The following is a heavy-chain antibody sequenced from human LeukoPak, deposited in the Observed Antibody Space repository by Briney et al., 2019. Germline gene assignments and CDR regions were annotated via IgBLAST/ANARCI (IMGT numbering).Heavy chain of an antibody. Sequence: GGSLRLSCAASGFTFSRYWMHWVRRAPGEGLVWVSRINSDESTTTYADSVKGRFTISRDNAKNTLYLQMNSLRAEDTAVYYCTKDMGNNWVFDYWGQGTLVTVSS. J-gene: IGHJ4*02. V-gene: IGHV3-74*01. CDR2: INSDESTT. CDR3: TKDMGNNWVFDY. D-gene: IGHD1-20*01. CDR1: GFTFSRYW.